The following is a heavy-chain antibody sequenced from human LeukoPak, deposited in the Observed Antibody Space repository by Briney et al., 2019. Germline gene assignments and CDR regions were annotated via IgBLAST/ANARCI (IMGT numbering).Heavy chain of an antibody. D-gene: IGHD6-19*01. CDR3: ARAGGWAREDYKGAAFDI. V-gene: IGHV1-18*01. Sequence: ASVKVSFKASGYTFTNFGISWVRQAPGQGLEWMGWISVYNGNTNYAQKVQGRVTMTADTSTSTAYMELRSLRSNDTAVYYCARAGGWAREDYKGAAFDIWGQGTMVTVSS. CDR2: ISVYNGNT. CDR1: GYTFTNFG. J-gene: IGHJ3*02.